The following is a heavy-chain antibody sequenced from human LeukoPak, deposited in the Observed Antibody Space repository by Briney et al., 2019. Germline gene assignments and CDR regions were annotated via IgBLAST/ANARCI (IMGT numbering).Heavy chain of an antibody. CDR3: ARMSSGYYFPDY. Sequence: GASVKVSCKASGYTFTSYYMHWVRQAPGQGLEWMGRINPNSGGTNYAQKFQGRVTMTRDTSISTAYMELSRLRSDDTAVYYCARMSSGYYFPDYWGQGTLVTVSS. CDR2: INPNSGGT. J-gene: IGHJ4*02. V-gene: IGHV1-2*06. CDR1: GYTFTSYY. D-gene: IGHD3-22*01.